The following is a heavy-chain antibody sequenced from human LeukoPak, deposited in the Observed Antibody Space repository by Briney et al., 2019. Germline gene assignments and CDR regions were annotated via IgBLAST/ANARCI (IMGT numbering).Heavy chain of an antibody. D-gene: IGHD3-22*01. V-gene: IGHV3-21*01. Sequence: TGGSLRLSRGAPGHTDNSYAMSWVRQDPGKGLEWVSYISSSSSYIYYADSVKGRFTISRDNAKNSLYLQMNSLRAEDTAVYYCARGLSVSDSSGYYHWGQGTLVTVSS. CDR2: ISSSSSYI. CDR1: GHTDNSYA. J-gene: IGHJ5*02. CDR3: ARGLSVSDSSGYYH.